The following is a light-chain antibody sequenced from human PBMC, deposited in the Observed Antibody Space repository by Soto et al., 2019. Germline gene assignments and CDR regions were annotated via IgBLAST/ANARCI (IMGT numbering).Light chain of an antibody. CDR1: QGIRSA. CDR2: AAS. J-gene: IGKJ5*01. CDR3: QQLNSSPIT. V-gene: IGKV1-13*02. Sequence: AIQWTPSPSSLSASVVDMVTITCRTRQGIRSALGWYQQKPGKAPKLLIYAASTLQSGVPSRFSGSGSGTDFTLTISSLQPEDFATYYCQQLNSSPITFGQGTRLEIK.